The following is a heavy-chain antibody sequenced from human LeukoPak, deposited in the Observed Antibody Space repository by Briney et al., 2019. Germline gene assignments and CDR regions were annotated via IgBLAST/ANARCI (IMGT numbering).Heavy chain of an antibody. D-gene: IGHD3-9*01. CDR2: IYYSGST. CDR1: GGSINNSY. V-gene: IGHV4-59*01. Sequence: KASETLSLTCTVSGGSINNSYWTWIRQPPGKGLEWIGHIYYSGSTNYNPSLKSRVTMSVDTSTNQFSLKLSSVTAADTAMYYCARYDMKKFFDYWGQGILVTVSS. J-gene: IGHJ4*02. CDR3: ARYDMKKFFDY.